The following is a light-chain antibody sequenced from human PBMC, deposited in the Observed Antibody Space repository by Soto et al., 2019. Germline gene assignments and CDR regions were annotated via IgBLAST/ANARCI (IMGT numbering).Light chain of an antibody. CDR1: QAISNY. V-gene: IGKV1-39*02. Sequence: DIQMTQSPSFLSASVGDRVTITCRASQAISNYLNWYQQKPGKAPNLLIFGAKTLQSGVPSRFSGSGYGTDFTLAISSLQPEDFAVYYCKQYGSSPLTFGGGTKVDIK. CDR2: GAK. CDR3: KQYGSSPLT. J-gene: IGKJ4*01.